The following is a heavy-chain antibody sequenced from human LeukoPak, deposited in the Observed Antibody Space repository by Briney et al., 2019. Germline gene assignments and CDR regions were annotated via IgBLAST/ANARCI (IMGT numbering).Heavy chain of an antibody. Sequence: PSETLSLTCTVSGGSISSYYWSWIRQPPGKGLEWIGYIYYSGSTNYNPSLKSRVTISVDTSKNQFSLKLSSVTAADTAVYYCARVLIGESFGGYYYYYMDVWGKGTTVTISS. CDR3: ARVLIGESFGGYYYYYMDV. D-gene: IGHD3-10*01. J-gene: IGHJ6*03. CDR1: GGSISSYY. CDR2: IYYSGST. V-gene: IGHV4-59*01.